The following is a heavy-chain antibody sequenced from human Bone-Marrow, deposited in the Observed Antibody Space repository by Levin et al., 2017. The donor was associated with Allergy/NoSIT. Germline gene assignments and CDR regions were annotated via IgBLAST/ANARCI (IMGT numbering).Heavy chain of an antibody. J-gene: IGHJ4*02. V-gene: IGHV4-34*01. CDR3: ARPSGYYPELRFGY. CDR1: GGSFGNHY. D-gene: IGHD3-3*01. Sequence: PSETLSLTCAVFGGSFGNHYWSWIRQSPGKGLEWIGEINHSGSTNYNPSLKSRVTISLDTSKNQFSLKMSSVTAADKAVYYCARPSGYYPELRFGYWGQGTLVTVSS. CDR2: INHSGST.